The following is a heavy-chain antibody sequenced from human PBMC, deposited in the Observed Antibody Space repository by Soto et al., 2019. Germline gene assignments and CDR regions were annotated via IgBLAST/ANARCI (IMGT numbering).Heavy chain of an antibody. J-gene: IGHJ6*02. V-gene: IGHV1-69*04. CDR1: GGTFSSYT. CDR2: IIPILGIA. Sequence: SVKVSCTASGGTFSSYTISWVRQAPGQGLEWMGRIIPILGIANYAQKFQGRVTITADKSTSTAYMELSSLRSEDTAVYYCARDTLPGYYGMDVWGQGTTVTVSS. CDR3: ARDTLPGYYGMDV.